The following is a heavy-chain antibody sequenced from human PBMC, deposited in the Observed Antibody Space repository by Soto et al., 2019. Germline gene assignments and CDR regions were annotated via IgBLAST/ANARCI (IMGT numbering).Heavy chain of an antibody. Sequence: PSETLSLTCSVSGSSISSSSYYRGWIRQPPGKGLEWIGSIYYSGSTYYNPSLKSRVTISVDPSKNTFTLKLSSVTAADTAVYYCARHSYSSGWGGYCYYGMDVWGQGTTVTVSS. CDR1: GSSISSSSYY. CDR3: ARHSYSSGWGGYCYYGMDV. J-gene: IGHJ6*02. CDR2: IYYSGST. V-gene: IGHV4-39*01. D-gene: IGHD6-25*01.